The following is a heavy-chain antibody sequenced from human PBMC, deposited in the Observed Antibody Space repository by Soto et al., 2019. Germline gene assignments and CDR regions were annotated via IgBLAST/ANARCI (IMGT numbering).Heavy chain of an antibody. J-gene: IGHJ6*02. Sequence: ASVKVSCKASGFTFTSSAVQWVRQARGQRLEWIGWIVVGSGNTNYAQKFQERVTITRDMSTSTAYMELSSLRSEDTAVYYCAAHGAARRDPTYGMDVWGQGTTVTVSS. CDR2: IVVGSGNT. CDR3: AAHGAARRDPTYGMDV. D-gene: IGHD6-6*01. CDR1: GFTFTSSA. V-gene: IGHV1-58*01.